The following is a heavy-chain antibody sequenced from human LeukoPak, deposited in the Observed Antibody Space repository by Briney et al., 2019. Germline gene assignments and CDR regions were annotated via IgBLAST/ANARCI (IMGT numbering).Heavy chain of an antibody. J-gene: IGHJ4*02. CDR3: AKDRPNYYDSSGQDY. CDR1: GFPLSLYA. V-gene: IGHV3-23*01. D-gene: IGHD3-22*01. CDR2: VSCSGGSI. Sequence: PGGSVTLLCGASGFPLSLYAMIWVRQAPGEGLEWVAAVSCSGGSIHYADSVKRRFTISRDNSKNTLYLQMNSLRGEHTAVYYCAKDRPNYYDSSGQDYWGQGTLVTVSS.